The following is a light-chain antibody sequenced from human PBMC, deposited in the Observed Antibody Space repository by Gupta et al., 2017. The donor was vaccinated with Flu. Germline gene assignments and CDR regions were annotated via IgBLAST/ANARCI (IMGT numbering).Light chain of an antibody. J-gene: IGLJ2*01. V-gene: IGLV1-47*01. Sequence: QSVLPQPPSSSGTARQSVTISCSGSSSNIGSNYVYWYQQLPGTAPKLLIYRNNQRPSGVPDRFSGSKSGTSASLAISGLRSEDEADYYCAAWDDSLSGVVFGGGTKLTVL. CDR1: SSNIGSNY. CDR3: AAWDDSLSGVV. CDR2: RNN.